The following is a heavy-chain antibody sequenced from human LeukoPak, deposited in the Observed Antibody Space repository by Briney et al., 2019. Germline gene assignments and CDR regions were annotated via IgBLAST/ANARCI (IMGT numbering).Heavy chain of an antibody. CDR2: ISSSSSSI. J-gene: IGHJ5*02. Sequence: GSLRLSCAXSGFTFXSYSMNWVRQAPGRGLEWVSYISSSSSSIYYADSVKGRFTISRDNAKNSLYLQMNSLRAEDTAVYYCARSYWANWFDPWGQGTLVTVSS. D-gene: IGHD2-21*01. CDR1: GFTFXSYS. CDR3: ARSYWANWFDP. V-gene: IGHV3-48*01.